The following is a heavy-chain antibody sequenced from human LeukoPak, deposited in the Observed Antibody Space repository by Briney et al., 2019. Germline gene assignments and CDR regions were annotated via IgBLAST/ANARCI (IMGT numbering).Heavy chain of an antibody. V-gene: IGHV1-18*01. CDR1: GYTFTSYG. CDR2: ISAYNGNT. CDR3: ARKPLSPYGMDV. J-gene: IGHJ6*02. Sequence: ASVKVSCKASGYTFTSYGISWVRQAPGQGLEWMGWISAYNGNTNYAQKLQGRVTMTTDTSISTAYMELSRLRSDDTAVYYCARKPLSPYGMDVWGQGTTVTVSS.